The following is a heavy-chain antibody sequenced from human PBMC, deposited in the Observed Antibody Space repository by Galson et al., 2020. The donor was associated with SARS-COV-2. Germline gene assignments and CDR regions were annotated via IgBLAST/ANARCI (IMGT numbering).Heavy chain of an antibody. D-gene: IGHD4-17*01. CDR3: AKDHDYDDFVVAFHM. Sequence: GGSLRLYCTASGFIFSKYAMRWVRQAPGKGLEWVAGISGSGLTTYYGDSAKGRFTISRDNSKNTVFLQMTSLRADDTAVYFCAKDHDYDDFVVAFHMWGPGTTLTVSS. J-gene: IGHJ3*02. CDR1: GFIFSKYA. CDR2: ISGSGLTT. V-gene: IGHV3-23*01.